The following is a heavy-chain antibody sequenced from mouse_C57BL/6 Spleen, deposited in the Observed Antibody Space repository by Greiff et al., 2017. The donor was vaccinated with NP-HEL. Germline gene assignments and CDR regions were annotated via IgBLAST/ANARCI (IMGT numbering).Heavy chain of an antibody. Sequence: VQLQQSGPELVKPGASVKISCKASGYTFTDYYMNWVKQSHGKSLEWIGDINPNNGGTSYNQKFKGKATLTVDKSSSTAYMELRSLTSEDSAVYYCASLSSGYFDYWGQGTTLTVSS. CDR3: ASLSSGYFDY. V-gene: IGHV1-26*01. CDR1: GYTFTDYY. D-gene: IGHD3-2*02. J-gene: IGHJ2*01. CDR2: INPNNGGT.